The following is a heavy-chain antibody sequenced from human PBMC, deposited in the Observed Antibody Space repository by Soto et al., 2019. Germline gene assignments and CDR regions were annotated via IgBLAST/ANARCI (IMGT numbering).Heavy chain of an antibody. V-gene: IGHV4-59*11. CDR3: ARGNYYDSSGYYWYFDY. CDR1: GVSITSHY. CDR2: IHYSGST. D-gene: IGHD3-22*01. J-gene: IGHJ4*02. Sequence: SETLSLTCTVSGVSITSHYWTWIRQPPGKGLEWIGNIHYSGSTNYSPSLKGRVIISVDTSENQSSLKLSSVTTADTAVYYCARGNYYDSSGYYWYFDYWGQGTLVTVSS.